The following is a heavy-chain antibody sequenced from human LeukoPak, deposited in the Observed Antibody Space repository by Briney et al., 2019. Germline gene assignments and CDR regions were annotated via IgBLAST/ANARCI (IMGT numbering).Heavy chain of an antibody. J-gene: IGHJ4*02. Sequence: SETLSLTCAVSGGSISSSNWWSWVRQPPGKGLEWIGEIYHSGSTNYNPSLKSRVTISVDKSKNQFSLKLSSVTAADTAVYYCARIRSSGWGPNFDYWGQGTLVTVSS. CDR3: ARIRSSGWGPNFDY. CDR1: GGSISSSNW. V-gene: IGHV4-4*02. CDR2: IYHSGST. D-gene: IGHD6-19*01.